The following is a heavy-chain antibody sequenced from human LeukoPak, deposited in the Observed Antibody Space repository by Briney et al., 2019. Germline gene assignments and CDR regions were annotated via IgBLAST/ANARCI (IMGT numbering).Heavy chain of an antibody. D-gene: IGHD4-17*01. V-gene: IGHV5-51*01. CDR3: ARRSVTSLWYFDY. J-gene: IGHJ4*02. Sequence: GEPLKISCKGSGYSFTSYWIGWVRQMPGKGLEWMGIIYPGDSDTRYSPPFQGQVTISADKSISTAYLQWSSLKASDTAMYYCARRSVTSLWYFDYWGQGTLVTVSS. CDR1: GYSFTSYW. CDR2: IYPGDSDT.